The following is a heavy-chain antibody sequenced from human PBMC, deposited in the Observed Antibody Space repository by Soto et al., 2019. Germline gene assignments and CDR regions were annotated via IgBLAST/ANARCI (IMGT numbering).Heavy chain of an antibody. Sequence: SVKVSCKDSGGTFSSYASSWVRQATGQGLEWMGRIIPILGIANYAQKFQGRVTITADKSTSTAYMELSSLRSEDTAVYYCARDLLPLQRGEMDVWGQGTTVTVSS. CDR2: IIPILGIA. D-gene: IGHD2-15*01. CDR3: ARDLLPLQRGEMDV. CDR1: GGTFSSYA. J-gene: IGHJ6*02. V-gene: IGHV1-69*04.